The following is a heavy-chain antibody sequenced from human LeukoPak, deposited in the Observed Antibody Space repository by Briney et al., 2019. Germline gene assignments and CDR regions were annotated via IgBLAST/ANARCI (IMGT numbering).Heavy chain of an antibody. CDR1: GGSISSYY. Sequence: PSETLSLTCTVSGGSISSYYWSWIRQPPGKGLEWIGYIYYSVSTNYNPSLKSRVTISVDTSKNQFSLKLSSVTAADTAVYYCARVEYSYGYYYYYGMDVWGQGTTVTVSS. CDR3: ARVEYSYGYYYYYGMDV. V-gene: IGHV4-59*01. CDR2: IYYSVST. D-gene: IGHD5-18*01. J-gene: IGHJ6*02.